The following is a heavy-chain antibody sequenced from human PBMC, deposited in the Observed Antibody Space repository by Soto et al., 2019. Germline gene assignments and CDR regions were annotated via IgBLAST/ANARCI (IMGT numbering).Heavy chain of an antibody. CDR3: ARDAKIAARHPYYYGMDV. CDR2: IIPIFGTA. V-gene: IGHV1-69*06. D-gene: IGHD6-6*01. Sequence: QVQLVQSGAEVKKPGCSVKVSCKASGGTFSSYAISWVRQAPGQGLEWMGGIIPIFGTANYAQKFQGRVTITADKSTSTAYMELSSLRSEDTAVYYCARDAKIAARHPYYYGMDVWGQGTTVTVSS. J-gene: IGHJ6*02. CDR1: GGTFSSYA.